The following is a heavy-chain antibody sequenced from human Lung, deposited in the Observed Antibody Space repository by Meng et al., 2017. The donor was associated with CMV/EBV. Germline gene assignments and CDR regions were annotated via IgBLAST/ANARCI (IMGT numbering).Heavy chain of an antibody. Sequence: GGSLRLXCAASGFTFDDYTMHWVRQAPGKGLEWVSLISWDGGSTYYADSVKGRFTNSRDNSKNSLYLQMNSLRTEDTALYYCAKEGRYCSSTSCFYYFDYWGQGXLVTVSS. V-gene: IGHV3-43*01. CDR1: GFTFDDYT. CDR2: ISWDGGST. CDR3: AKEGRYCSSTSCFYYFDY. J-gene: IGHJ4*02. D-gene: IGHD2-2*01.